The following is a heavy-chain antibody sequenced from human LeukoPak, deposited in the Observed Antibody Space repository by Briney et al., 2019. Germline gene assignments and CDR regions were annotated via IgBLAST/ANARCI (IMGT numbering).Heavy chain of an antibody. CDR3: ARVLILGCTNGVCQYYFDY. V-gene: IGHV1-2*02. CDR1: GYTFTGYY. CDR2: INPNSGGT. Sequence: ASVKVSCKASGYTFTGYYMHRVRQAPGQGLEWMGWINPNSGGTNYAQKFQGRVTMTRDTSISTAYMELSRLRSDDTAVYYCARVLILGCTNGVCQYYFDYWGQGTLVTVSS. D-gene: IGHD2-8*01. J-gene: IGHJ4*02.